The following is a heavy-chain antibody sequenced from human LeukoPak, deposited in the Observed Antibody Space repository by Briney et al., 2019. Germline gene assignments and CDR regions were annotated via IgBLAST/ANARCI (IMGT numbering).Heavy chain of an antibody. Sequence: GGSLRLSCAASGFTFSNYWMHWVRQAPGKGLVWVSRINSDGINTSYADSVKGRFTISRDNAKNTLNLQMNSLRAEDTAVYYCARVGRYSSGWSDYWGQGTLVTVSS. CDR3: ARVGRYSSGWSDY. CDR1: GFTFSNYW. V-gene: IGHV3-74*01. J-gene: IGHJ4*02. CDR2: INSDGINT. D-gene: IGHD6-19*01.